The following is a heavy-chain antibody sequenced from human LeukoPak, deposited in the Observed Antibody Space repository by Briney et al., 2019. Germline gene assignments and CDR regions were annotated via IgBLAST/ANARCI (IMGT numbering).Heavy chain of an antibody. CDR2: IYYSGST. V-gene: IGHV4-39*07. D-gene: IGHD4-17*01. J-gene: IGHJ6*03. CDR3: ARDRTVTSASTGLYMDV. Sequence: PSETLSLTCTVSGGSISSSSYYWGWIRQPPGKGLEWIGSIYYSGSTYYNPSLKSRVTISVDTSKNQFSLKLSSVTAADTAVYYCARDRTVTSASTGLYMDVWGKGTTVTVSS. CDR1: GGSISSSSYY.